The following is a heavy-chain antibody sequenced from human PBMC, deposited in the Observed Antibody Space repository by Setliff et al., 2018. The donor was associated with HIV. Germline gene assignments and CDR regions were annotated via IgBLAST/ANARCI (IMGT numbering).Heavy chain of an antibody. J-gene: IGHJ4*02. Sequence: GGSLRLSCATSGFAFSDYDFHWVRQVTGEGLEWVSAIGTGGDTYYADSVKGRFTISRDNARKSVYLQIDSLRAEDTAVYYCARDRGYDLDYFDYWGQGTLVTVSS. D-gene: IGHD5-12*01. CDR2: IGTGGDT. CDR3: ARDRGYDLDYFDY. V-gene: IGHV3-13*01. CDR1: GFAFSDYD.